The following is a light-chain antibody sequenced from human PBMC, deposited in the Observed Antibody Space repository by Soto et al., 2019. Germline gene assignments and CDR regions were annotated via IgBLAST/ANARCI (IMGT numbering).Light chain of an antibody. CDR3: CSYAGSYTYV. Sequence: QSVLTQPRSVSGSPGQSVTISCTGTSRDVGGYNYVSWYQQHPGKAPKLMIYDVSKRPSGVPDRFSGSKSGNTASLTISGLQAEDEADYYCCSYAGSYTYVFGTG. CDR2: DVS. J-gene: IGLJ1*01. CDR1: SRDVGGYNY. V-gene: IGLV2-11*01.